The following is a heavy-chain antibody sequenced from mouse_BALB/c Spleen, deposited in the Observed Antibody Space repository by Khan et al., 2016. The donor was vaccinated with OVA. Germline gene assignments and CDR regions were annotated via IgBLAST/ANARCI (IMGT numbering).Heavy chain of an antibody. CDR2: IRNKANGYTT. CDR3: TRETVVDIYWYFDV. J-gene: IGHJ1*01. V-gene: IGHV7-3*02. CDR1: GFTFTDYY. D-gene: IGHD1-1*01. Sequence: EVQLVESGGGSVQPGGSLRLSCATSGFTFTDYYMSWVRQPPGKALEWLVFIRNKANGYTTEYSASVKVRFTISRDNSQSVLYLQLNTLRAEDSATYYCTRETVVDIYWYFDVWGAGTTVTVSS.